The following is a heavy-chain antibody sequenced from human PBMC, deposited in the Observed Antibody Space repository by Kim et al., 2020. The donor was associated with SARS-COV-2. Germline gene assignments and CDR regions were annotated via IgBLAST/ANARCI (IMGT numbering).Heavy chain of an antibody. Sequence: GGSLRLSCAASGFTFSSYGMHWVRQAPGKGLEWVAVISYDGSNKYYADSVKGRFTISRDNSKNTLYLQMNSLRGEDTAVYYCAKDPGCSSSPNLDYWGQGTLVTVSS. D-gene: IGHD6-6*01. V-gene: IGHV3-30*18. CDR1: GFTFSSYG. CDR3: AKDPGCSSSPNLDY. CDR2: ISYDGSNK. J-gene: IGHJ4*02.